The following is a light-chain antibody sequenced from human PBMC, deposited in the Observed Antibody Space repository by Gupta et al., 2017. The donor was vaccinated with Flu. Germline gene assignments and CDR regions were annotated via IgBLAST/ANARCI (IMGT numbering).Light chain of an antibody. CDR3: QQSYDNRPLT. CDR1: RDIRKY. J-gene: IGKJ5*01. CDR2: ATD. V-gene: IGKV1-39*01. Sequence: DIQMTQSPSSLSASVGDRVTITCRASRDIRKYLNWYQFKSGKAPEVLIYATDTLQSGVPSRFSGAGSGTDFTLTISNLQPEDCAIYYCQQSYDNRPLTFGQGTRLEIK.